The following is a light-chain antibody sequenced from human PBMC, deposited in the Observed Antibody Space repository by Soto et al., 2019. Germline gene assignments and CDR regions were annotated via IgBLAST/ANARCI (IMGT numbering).Light chain of an antibody. J-gene: IGLJ1*01. CDR1: SSDIGSYDL. CDR2: EVS. V-gene: IGLV2-23*02. Sequence: QSVLTQPASVSGSPGQSITISCTGTSSDIGSYDLVSWYQQHPGKAPKVMILEVSQRPSGVSNRFSGSKSGNTASLTISGLQAEDEADYYCCSYAGSPTFYVFGTGTRSPS. CDR3: CSYAGSPTFYV.